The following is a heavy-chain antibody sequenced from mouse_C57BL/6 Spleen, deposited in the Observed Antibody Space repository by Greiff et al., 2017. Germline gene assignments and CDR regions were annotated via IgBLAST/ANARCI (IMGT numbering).Heavy chain of an antibody. Sequence: VKLQESGAELARPGASVKMSCKASGYTFTSYTMHWVKQRPGQGLEWIGYINPSSGYTKYNQKFKDKSTLTADKSSSTAYMQLSSLTSEDSAVYDCANYGSSPFDYWGQGTTLTVSS. CDR2: INPSSGYT. CDR3: ANYGSSPFDY. V-gene: IGHV1-4*01. D-gene: IGHD1-1*01. J-gene: IGHJ2*01. CDR1: GYTFTSYT.